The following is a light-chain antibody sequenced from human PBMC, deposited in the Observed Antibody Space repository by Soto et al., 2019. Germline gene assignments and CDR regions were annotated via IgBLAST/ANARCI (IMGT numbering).Light chain of an antibody. Sequence: QPVLTQPPSASGTPGQRVTISCSGSNSNIGSNPVNWYHQLPGTAPKLLIYSTNQRPSGVPDRFSGSKSVTSASLAISGLQSEDEADYYCAAWDDSLSGVLFGGGTKVTVL. V-gene: IGLV1-44*01. CDR3: AAWDDSLSGVL. CDR2: STN. CDR1: NSNIGSNP. J-gene: IGLJ2*01.